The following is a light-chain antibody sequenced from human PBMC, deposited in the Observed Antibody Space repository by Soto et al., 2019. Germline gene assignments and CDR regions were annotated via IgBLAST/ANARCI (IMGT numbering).Light chain of an antibody. CDR1: QSLSNN. V-gene: IGKV3-15*01. CDR2: GAS. CDR3: QQYNNWPPWT. J-gene: IGKJ1*01. Sequence: IVMTQSPATLSVSPGERATLSCRASQSLSNNLAWYQQKPGQAPRLLIYGASTRATGIPARFSGSGSGTEFNLTISSLQYQDFAVYYCQQYNNWPPWTFGQGTKVEIK.